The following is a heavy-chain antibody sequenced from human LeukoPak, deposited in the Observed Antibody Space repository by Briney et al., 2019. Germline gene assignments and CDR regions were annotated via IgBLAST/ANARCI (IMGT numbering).Heavy chain of an antibody. J-gene: IGHJ4*02. CDR1: GLTFSRYG. Sequence: GGSLRLSCAASGLTFSRYGMHWVRQAPGKGLEWVAVIWYDGSNKDYADSVKGRFSISRDNPKNTLYLQMNSLRAADTAVYYCARSIMGATSDDYWGQGTLVTVSS. CDR3: ARSIMGATSDDY. D-gene: IGHD1-26*01. CDR2: IWYDGSNK. V-gene: IGHV3-33*01.